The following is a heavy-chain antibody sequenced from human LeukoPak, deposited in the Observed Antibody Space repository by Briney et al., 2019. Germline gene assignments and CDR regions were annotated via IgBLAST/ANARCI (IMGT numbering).Heavy chain of an antibody. Sequence: GGSLRLSCAASGFTFSSYSMNWVRQAPGKGLEWVSSISSSSSYIYYADSVKGRFTISRDNAKNSLYLQMNSLRAEDTAVYYCARDGTYYDFWSGYDGRYYFDYWGQGTLVTVSS. D-gene: IGHD3-3*01. CDR2: ISSSSSYI. CDR1: GFTFSSYS. J-gene: IGHJ4*02. CDR3: ARDGTYYDFWSGYDGRYYFDY. V-gene: IGHV3-21*01.